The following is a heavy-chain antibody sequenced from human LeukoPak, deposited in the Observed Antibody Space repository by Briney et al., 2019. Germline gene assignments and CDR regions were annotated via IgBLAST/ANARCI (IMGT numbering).Heavy chain of an antibody. V-gene: IGHV1-18*01. CDR2: ISGNNDNP. CDR1: GYTFSSYG. Sequence: ASVKVSCKASGYTFSSYGITWVRQAPGQGLEWMGWISGNNDNPNYGQKFQGRLTVTTDSSTSTAYMELRNLRSDDTAVYYCARDGTSTDDYWGQGTLVTVSS. D-gene: IGHD2-2*01. J-gene: IGHJ4*02. CDR3: ARDGTSTDDY.